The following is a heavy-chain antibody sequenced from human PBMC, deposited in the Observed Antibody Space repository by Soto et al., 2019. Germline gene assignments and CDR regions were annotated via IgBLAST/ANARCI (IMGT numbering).Heavy chain of an antibody. V-gene: IGHV3-23*01. J-gene: IGHJ5*02. CDR1: GFTFSSYA. Sequence: GGSLRLSCAASGFTFSSYAMSWVRQAPGKGLEWVSAISGSGGSTYYADSVKGRFTISRDNSKNTLYLQMNSLRAEDTAVYYCAKDPEYYYGSGSYFSWGQGTLVTVSS. CDR3: AKDPEYYYGSGSYFS. D-gene: IGHD3-10*01. CDR2: ISGSGGST.